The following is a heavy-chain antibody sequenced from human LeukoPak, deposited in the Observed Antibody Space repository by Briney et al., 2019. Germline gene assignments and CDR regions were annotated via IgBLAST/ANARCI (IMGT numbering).Heavy chain of an antibody. J-gene: IGHJ3*02. V-gene: IGHV3-53*01. CDR2: IYSGGST. D-gene: IGHD4-17*01. CDR3: ASPTMTTVTIGAFDI. Sequence: GGSLRLSCAASGLTVSSNYMSWVRQAPGKGLEWVSVIYSGGSTYYADSVKGRFTISRDNSKNTLYLQMNSLRAEDTAVYYCASPTMTTVTIGAFDIWGQGTMVTVSS. CDR1: GLTVSSNY.